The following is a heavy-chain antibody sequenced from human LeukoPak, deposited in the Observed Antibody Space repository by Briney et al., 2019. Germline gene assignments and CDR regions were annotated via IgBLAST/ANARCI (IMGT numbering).Heavy chain of an antibody. Sequence: PSQTLSLTCTVSGGSISSGGYYWSWIRQHPGKGLEWIGYIYYSGSTYYNPSLKSRVTISVDTSKNQFSLKLSSVTAADTAVYYCARESGSSGWYYFDYWGQGTLVTVSS. CDR3: ARESGSSGWYYFDY. CDR2: IYYSGST. J-gene: IGHJ4*02. V-gene: IGHV4-31*03. D-gene: IGHD6-19*01. CDR1: GGSISSGGYY.